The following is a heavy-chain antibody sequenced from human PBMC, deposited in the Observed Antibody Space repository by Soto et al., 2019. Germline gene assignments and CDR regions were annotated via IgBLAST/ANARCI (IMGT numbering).Heavy chain of an antibody. V-gene: IGHV4-31*03. CDR2: IYYSGST. Sequence: SETLSLTCTVSGGSISSGGYYWSWIRQHPGKGLEWIGYIYYSGSTNYNPSLKSRVTISVDTSKNQFSLKLSSVTAADTAVYYCARESRLRHETWVGPQTDAFDIWGRGTMVTVSS. CDR3: ARESRLRHETWVGPQTDAFDI. CDR1: GGSISSGGYY. J-gene: IGHJ3*02. D-gene: IGHD4-17*01.